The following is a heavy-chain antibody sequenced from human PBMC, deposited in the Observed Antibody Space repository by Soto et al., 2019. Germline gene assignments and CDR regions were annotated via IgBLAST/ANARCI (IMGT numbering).Heavy chain of an antibody. CDR1: GGSISNSANH. V-gene: IGHV4-31*03. CDR3: AKGVRGVPSWFDP. J-gene: IGHJ5*02. CDR2: IYYSGGT. D-gene: IGHD3-10*01. Sequence: QVQLQESGPGLVRPSQTLSLSCTVSGGSISNSANHWSWIRQHPGEGLEWIGYIYYSGGTNYSPSLNGRVTMSIDASKNQFSLKQSSVTAADTAVYYCAKGVRGVPSWFDPWGHGTLVTVSS.